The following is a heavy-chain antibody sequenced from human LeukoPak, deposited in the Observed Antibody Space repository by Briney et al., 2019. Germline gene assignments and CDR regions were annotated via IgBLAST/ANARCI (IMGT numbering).Heavy chain of an antibody. D-gene: IGHD3-22*01. Sequence: QPGGALRLSCAASGFTFSSYAMSWVRQAPGKGLEWVSAISGSGGSTYYADSVKGRFTISRDNSKNTLYLQMNSLRAEDTALYYCARDGRFYDSSGSSPNFDYWGQGTLVTVSS. CDR3: ARDGRFYDSSGSSPNFDY. CDR1: GFTFSSYA. J-gene: IGHJ4*02. V-gene: IGHV3-23*01. CDR2: ISGSGGST.